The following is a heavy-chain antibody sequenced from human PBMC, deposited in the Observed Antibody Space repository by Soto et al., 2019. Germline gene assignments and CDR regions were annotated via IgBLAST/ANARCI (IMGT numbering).Heavy chain of an antibody. D-gene: IGHD6-19*01. CDR2: ISGGGRPI. V-gene: IGHV3-48*02. CDR3: ARDLGWAFDS. Sequence: PGGSLRLSCAASGFTFSTFSMNWVRQAPGRGLEWISYISGGGRPISYADSVKGRFTISRDNAKNPLYLQMDSLTDEDTAVYYCARDLGWAFDSWGQGTLVTVS. J-gene: IGHJ4*02. CDR1: GFTFSTFS.